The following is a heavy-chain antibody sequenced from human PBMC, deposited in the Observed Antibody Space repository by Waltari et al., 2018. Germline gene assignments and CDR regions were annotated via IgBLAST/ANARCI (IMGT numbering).Heavy chain of an antibody. V-gene: IGHV4-39*07. Sequence: QLQLQESGPGLVEPSETLSLTCTASGDSISNNNYHWGWIPQPRGTGLQWIGSIHYIGDTYYSSSLKSRVIISVDTSNNQFSLRLTSVTAADTAIYFCARNQRGWFDAFDIWGQGTAVTVSS. D-gene: IGHD6-19*01. CDR1: GDSISNNNYH. CDR3: ARNQRGWFDAFDI. CDR2: IHYIGDT. J-gene: IGHJ3*02.